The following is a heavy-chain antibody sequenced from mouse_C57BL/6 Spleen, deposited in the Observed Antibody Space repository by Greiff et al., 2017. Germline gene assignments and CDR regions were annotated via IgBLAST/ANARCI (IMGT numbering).Heavy chain of an antibody. V-gene: IGHV1-50*01. D-gene: IGHD1-1*01. CDR3: ARRQNYYGSKYYAMDY. CDR2: IDPSDSYT. CDR1: GYTFTSYW. J-gene: IGHJ4*01. Sequence: QVQLQQPGAELVKPGASVKLSCKASGYTFTSYWMQWVKQRPGQGLEWIGEIDPSDSYTNYNQKFKGKATLTVDTSSSTAYMQLSSLTSEDSAVYYCARRQNYYGSKYYAMDYWGQGTSVTVSS.